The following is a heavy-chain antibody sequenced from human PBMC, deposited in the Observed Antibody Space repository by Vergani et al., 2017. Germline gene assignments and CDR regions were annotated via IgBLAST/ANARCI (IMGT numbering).Heavy chain of an antibody. CDR2: IRYDGSNK. CDR1: GFTFSSYG. CDR3: GRVRTTYYYYYYMDV. V-gene: IGHV3-30*02. D-gene: IGHD4-17*01. J-gene: IGHJ6*03. Sequence: QVQLVESGGGVVQPGGSLRLSCAASGFTFSSYGMHWVRQAPGKGLEWVAFIRYDGSNKYYADSVKGRFTISRDNSKNTLYLQMNSLRAEDTAVYYCGRVRTTYYYYYYMDVWGKGTTVTVSS.